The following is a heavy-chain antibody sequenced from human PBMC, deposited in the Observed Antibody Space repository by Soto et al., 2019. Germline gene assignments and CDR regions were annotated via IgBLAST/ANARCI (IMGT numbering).Heavy chain of an antibody. CDR3: AKDQHDFWSGALDY. J-gene: IGHJ4*02. D-gene: IGHD3-3*01. V-gene: IGHV3-30*18. Sequence: GGSLRLSCAASGFTFSSYGMHWVRQAPGKGLEWVAVISYDGSNKYYADSVKGRFTISRDNSKNTLYLQMNSLRAEDTAVYYCAKDQHDFWSGALDYWGQGTLVTVSS. CDR2: ISYDGSNK. CDR1: GFTFSSYG.